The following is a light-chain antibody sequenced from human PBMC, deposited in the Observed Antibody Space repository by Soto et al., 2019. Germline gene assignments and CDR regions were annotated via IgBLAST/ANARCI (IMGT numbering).Light chain of an antibody. Sequence: VQMTQSPSSLSASVGDRVTITCRASQSISSYLNWYQQKPGKAPKLLIYAASSLQSGVPSRFSGSGSGTDFTLTISSLQPEDFATYYCQQDLRPPLTFGPGTKVDIK. CDR1: QSISSY. CDR2: AAS. CDR3: QQDLRPPLT. V-gene: IGKV1-39*01. J-gene: IGKJ3*01.